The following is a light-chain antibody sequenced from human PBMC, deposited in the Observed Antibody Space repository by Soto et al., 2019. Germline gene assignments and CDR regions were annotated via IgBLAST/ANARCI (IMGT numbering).Light chain of an antibody. CDR3: HQYHYWWT. CDR1: QHVSVL. Sequence: EIVMTQSPATLSVSPVERVTLSCRASQHVSVLLAWYQQKPGQAPRLMISGVSTRATGIPARFSGSGSGTEFTLTISRLQSEDFAVYYCHQYHYWWTFGQGTKVEIQ. J-gene: IGKJ1*01. CDR2: GVS. V-gene: IGKV3-15*01.